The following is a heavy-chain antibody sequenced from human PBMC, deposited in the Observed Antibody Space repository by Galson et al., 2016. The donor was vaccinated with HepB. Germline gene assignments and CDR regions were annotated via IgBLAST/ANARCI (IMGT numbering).Heavy chain of an antibody. J-gene: IGHJ4*02. CDR2: IYYTGNT. Sequence: TLSLTCAVSGDSISSGDYSWTWIRQPPGKGLEWIGHIYYTGNTYYSPSLKSRVTMSVDRSRNQFPLHLTSIIAADTAVYYCARGPRLLRAFGDLVSYFDYWGQGALVAVSS. CDR1: GDSISSGDYS. D-gene: IGHD3-10*01. V-gene: IGHV4-30-2*01. CDR3: ARGPRLLRAFGDLVSYFDY.